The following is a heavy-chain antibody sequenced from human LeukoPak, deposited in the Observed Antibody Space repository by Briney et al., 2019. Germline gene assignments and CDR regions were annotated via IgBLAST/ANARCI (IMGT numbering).Heavy chain of an antibody. V-gene: IGHV4-59*08. CDR3: ARTRPQDYATSYMDV. CDR2: IFHSGTT. CDR1: GDSISSDY. J-gene: IGHJ6*03. Sequence: PSDSLSLTCNVSGDSISSDYWSWIRQTPGKGLEWMGFIFHSGTTDYNPALQSRATIAIDKSRKSCSLKLLSVTAADTAVYYCARTRPQDYATSYMDVWGTGATVTVSS. D-gene: IGHD1-26*01.